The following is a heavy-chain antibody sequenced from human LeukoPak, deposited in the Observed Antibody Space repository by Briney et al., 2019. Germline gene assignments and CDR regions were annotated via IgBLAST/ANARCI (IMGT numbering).Heavy chain of an antibody. J-gene: IGHJ4*02. Sequence: PGGSLRLSCAASGFTFSDSAIHWVRQASGKGLEWVGRIRSKPQSYATAYDESLKGRFTISRDDSKNTAYLQMNSLKIEDTAVYYCTRVGLSTVVDCWGQGTQVTVSS. CDR2: IRSKPQSYAT. CDR3: TRVGLSTVVDC. D-gene: IGHD2/OR15-2a*01. V-gene: IGHV3-73*01. CDR1: GFTFSDSA.